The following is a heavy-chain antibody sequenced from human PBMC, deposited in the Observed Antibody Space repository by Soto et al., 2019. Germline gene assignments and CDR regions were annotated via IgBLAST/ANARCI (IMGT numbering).Heavy chain of an antibody. CDR2: ISPYTGNT. Sequence: QVQLVQSGDEVKKPGASVKVSFKASGYIFVNYGIAWVREVLGQGLEWMGWISPYTGNTHSASKVQGRLTMTTDTSTSTAYMDLGRLTSDDTAVYYCAMVDNYVTPTPQDVWGQGTTVTVSS. J-gene: IGHJ6*02. V-gene: IGHV1-18*01. CDR3: AMVDNYVTPTPQDV. D-gene: IGHD3-16*01. CDR1: GYIFVNYG.